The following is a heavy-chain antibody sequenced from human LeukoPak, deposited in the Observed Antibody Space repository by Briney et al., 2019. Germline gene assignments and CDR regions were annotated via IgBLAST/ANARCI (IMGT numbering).Heavy chain of an antibody. CDR1: GFTFSSYA. J-gene: IGHJ4*02. CDR2: ISYDGSNK. Sequence: GGSLRLSCAASGFTFSSYAMHWVRQAPGKGLEWVAVISYDGSNKYYADSVKGRFTISRDNSKNTLYLQMNSLRAEDTALYYCAKGTQRGNSGWGYFFDQWGQGTLVTVSS. V-gene: IGHV3-30*04. CDR3: AKGTQRGNSGWGYFFDQ. D-gene: IGHD6-19*01.